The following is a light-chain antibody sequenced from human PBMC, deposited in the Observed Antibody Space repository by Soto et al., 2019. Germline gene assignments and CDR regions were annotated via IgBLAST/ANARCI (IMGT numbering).Light chain of an antibody. CDR1: QSVSGK. CDR3: QQYGYSRT. Sequence: EIVLTQSPATLSVSPGERATLSCRASQSVSGKLAWYQQEPGQAPRLLMYDASTRATGVPARFSGSGSGTDFTLTISRLEPEDFAVYYCQQYGYSRTFGQGTKVDIK. J-gene: IGKJ1*01. CDR2: DAS. V-gene: IGKV3-15*01.